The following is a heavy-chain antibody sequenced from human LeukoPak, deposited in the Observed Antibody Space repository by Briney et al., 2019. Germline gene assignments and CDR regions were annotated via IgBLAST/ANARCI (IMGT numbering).Heavy chain of an antibody. V-gene: IGHV4-59*12. D-gene: IGHD3-22*01. CDR1: GGSISSYY. CDR3: ARGPSYYYDSSGYPYYYYYGMDV. CDR2: IYYSGST. J-gene: IGHJ6*02. Sequence: SETLSLTCTVSGGSISSYYWSWIRQPPGKGLEWIGYIYYSGSTYYNPSLKSRVTISVDTSKNQFSLKLSSVTAADTAVYYCARGPSYYYDSSGYPYYYYYGMDVWGQGTTVTVSS.